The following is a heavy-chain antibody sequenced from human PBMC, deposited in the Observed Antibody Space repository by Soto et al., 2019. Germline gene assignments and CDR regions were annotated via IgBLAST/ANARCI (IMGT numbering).Heavy chain of an antibody. CDR2: ISGSGRST. CDR1: GITFSNYA. J-gene: IGHJ4*02. Sequence: EVQLLESGGGLAQPGGSLRLSCAASGITFSNYALSWVRQAPGKGLEWVSGISGSGRSTHYADSVKGRFTISRDNSKNTLSQQTNCLKADETAVYYCAKENGGGTSTITSKFDYWGRGTQVTVSS. V-gene: IGHV3-23*01. CDR3: AKENGGGTSTITSKFDY. D-gene: IGHD5-12*01.